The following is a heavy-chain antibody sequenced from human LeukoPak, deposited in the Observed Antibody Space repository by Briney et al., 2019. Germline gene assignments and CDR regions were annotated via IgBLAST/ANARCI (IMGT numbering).Heavy chain of an antibody. CDR2: IYYSGST. J-gene: IGHJ4*02. D-gene: IGHD3-10*01. CDR3: ARVGGSGSYSQYYFDY. CDR1: GGSISSYY. V-gene: IGHV4-59*01. Sequence: PSETLTLTCTVSGGSISSYYWSWIRQPPGKGLEWMGYIYYSGSTNYNPSLKSRVTISVDTSKNQFSLKLSSVAAADTAVYYCARVGGSGSYSQYYFDYWGQGTLVAVSS.